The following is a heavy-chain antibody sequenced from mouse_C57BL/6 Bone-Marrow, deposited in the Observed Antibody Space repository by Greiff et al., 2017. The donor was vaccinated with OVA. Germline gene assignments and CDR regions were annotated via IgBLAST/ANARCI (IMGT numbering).Heavy chain of an antibody. CDR3: ARDDGYYGSWYFDV. CDR2: IDPSDSYT. D-gene: IGHD2-3*01. V-gene: IGHV1-69*01. Sequence: QVQLKQPGAELVMPGASVKLSCKASGYTFTSYWMHWVKQRPGQGLEWIGEIDPSDSYTNYNQKFKGKSTLTVDKSSSTAYMQLSSLTSEDSAVYYCARDDGYYGSWYFDVWGTGTTVTVSS. CDR1: GYTFTSYW. J-gene: IGHJ1*03.